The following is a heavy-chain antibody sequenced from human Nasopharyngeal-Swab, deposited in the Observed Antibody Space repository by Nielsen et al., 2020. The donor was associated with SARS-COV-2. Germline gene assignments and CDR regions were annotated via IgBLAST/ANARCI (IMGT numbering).Heavy chain of an antibody. V-gene: IGHV3-33*01. D-gene: IGHD4-11*01. CDR3: ARVHYSNVQYYFDY. Sequence: GESLKISCAASGFTFSSYGMHWVRQAPGKGLEWVAVIWYDGSNKYYADSVKGRFTISRDNAKNSLYLQMNSLRAEDTAVYYCARVHYSNVQYYFDYWGQGTLVTVSS. J-gene: IGHJ4*02. CDR2: IWYDGSNK. CDR1: GFTFSSYG.